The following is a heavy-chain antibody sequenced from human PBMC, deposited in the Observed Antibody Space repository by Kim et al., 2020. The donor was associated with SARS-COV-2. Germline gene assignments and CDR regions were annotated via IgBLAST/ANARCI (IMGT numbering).Heavy chain of an antibody. CDR3: ARGHGMDV. CDR2: SYT. J-gene: IGHJ6*02. V-gene: IGHV5-10-1*01. Sequence: SYTTYRPSFQGHVTISADKSISTAYLQWSSLKASDTAMYYCARGHGMDVWGQGTTVTVSS.